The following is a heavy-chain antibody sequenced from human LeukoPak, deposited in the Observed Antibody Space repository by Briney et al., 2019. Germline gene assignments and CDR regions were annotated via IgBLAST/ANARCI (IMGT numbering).Heavy chain of an antibody. D-gene: IGHD3-3*01. V-gene: IGHV3-48*01. Sequence: PGGSLRLSCAASGFTFSSYSMNWVRQAPGKGLEWVSYISSSSSTIYYADSVKGRFTISRDNAKNSLYLQMNSLRAEDTAVYYCARAPVRITIFGVAPPDYWGQGTLVTVSS. CDR3: ARAPVRITIFGVAPPDY. J-gene: IGHJ4*02. CDR1: GFTFSSYS. CDR2: ISSSSSTI.